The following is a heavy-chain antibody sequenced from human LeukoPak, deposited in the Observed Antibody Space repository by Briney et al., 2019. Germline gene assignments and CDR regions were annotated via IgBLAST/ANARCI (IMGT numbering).Heavy chain of an antibody. CDR1: GASISSNDQY. CDR2: THHTGNT. V-gene: IGHV4-31*03. CDR3: ATYGGVRGLSFDY. D-gene: IGHD3-10*01. Sequence: SETLSLTCTVSGASISSNDQYWSWIRQHPGKGLEWIGYTHHTGNTYYNPSLKSRLTISVDTSRNQFYLKLSSVTAADTAVYCCATYGGVRGLSFDYWGQGTLVTVSS. J-gene: IGHJ4*02.